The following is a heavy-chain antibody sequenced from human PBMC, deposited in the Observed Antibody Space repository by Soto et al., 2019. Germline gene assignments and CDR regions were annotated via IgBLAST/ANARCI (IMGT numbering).Heavy chain of an antibody. CDR3: ARDKTYDYIWGSYRLTAFDAFDI. D-gene: IGHD3-16*02. V-gene: IGHV3-7*01. CDR1: GFTFSSYW. J-gene: IGHJ3*02. CDR2: IKQDGSEK. Sequence: GGSLRLSCAASGFTFSSYWMSWVRQAPGKGLEWVANIKQDGSEKYYVDSVKGRFTISRDNAKNSLYLQMNSLRAEDTAVYYCARDKTYDYIWGSYRLTAFDAFDIRGQGTMVTVSS.